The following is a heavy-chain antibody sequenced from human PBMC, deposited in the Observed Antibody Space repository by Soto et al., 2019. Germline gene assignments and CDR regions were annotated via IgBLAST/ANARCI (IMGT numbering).Heavy chain of an antibody. CDR3: SRYIGVVGPTRVSYYYYGMDV. J-gene: IGHJ6*02. CDR1: GYTFTSYG. CDR2: ISAYNGNT. Sequence: ASVKGSCKASGYTFTSYGISWGRQAPGQGLEWMGCISAYNGNTNYAQKLQGRVTRTTDKSTSTAYMELRSLRSDDTAVYYCSRYIGVVGPTRVSYYYYGMDVCGQGTTVTVSS. V-gene: IGHV1-18*04. D-gene: IGHD1-26*01.